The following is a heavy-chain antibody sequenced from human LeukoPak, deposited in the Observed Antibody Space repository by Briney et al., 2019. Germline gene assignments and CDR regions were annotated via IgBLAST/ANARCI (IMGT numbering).Heavy chain of an antibody. CDR1: GGSISSYY. J-gene: IGHJ3*02. CDR3: ARRQGGNDLGPFFDI. CDR2: IYYSGST. V-gene: IGHV4-59*08. D-gene: IGHD5-12*01. Sequence: PSETLSLTCTVSGGSISSYYWSWIRQPPGKGLEWIGYIYYSGSTNYNPSLKSRVTISVDTSKNQFSLKLSSVTAADTAVYYCARRQGGNDLGPFFDIGGKGTMVTVS.